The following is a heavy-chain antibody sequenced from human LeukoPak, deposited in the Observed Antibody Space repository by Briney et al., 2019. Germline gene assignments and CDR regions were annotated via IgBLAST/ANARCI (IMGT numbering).Heavy chain of an antibody. D-gene: IGHD3-10*01. CDR3: ARSVVRGVIAFGY. V-gene: IGHV4-61*08. CDR1: GGSISSGGYS. Sequence: PSQTLSLTCAVSGGSISSGGYSWSWIRQPPGKGLEWIGYIYYSGSTNYNPSLKSRVTISVDTSKNQFSLKLSSVTAADTAVYYCARSVVRGVIAFGYWGQGTLVTVSS. CDR2: IYYSGST. J-gene: IGHJ4*02.